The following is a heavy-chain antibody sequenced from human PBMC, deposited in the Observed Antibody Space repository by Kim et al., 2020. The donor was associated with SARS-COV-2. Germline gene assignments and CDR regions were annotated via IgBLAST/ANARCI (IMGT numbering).Heavy chain of an antibody. D-gene: IGHD3-10*01. CDR2: SST. Sequence: SSTIYTDFVKGRFTISRDNAKNTLYLQLNSLRAEDTAVYYCASGFFNRNFWGQGTLVTVSS. J-gene: IGHJ4*02. CDR3: ASGFFNRNF. V-gene: IGHV3-74*01.